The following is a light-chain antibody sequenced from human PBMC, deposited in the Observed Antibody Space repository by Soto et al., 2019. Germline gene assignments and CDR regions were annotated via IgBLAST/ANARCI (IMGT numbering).Light chain of an antibody. J-gene: IGKJ1*01. CDR3: QQSYSAPPWT. Sequence: DIQTTRSPSSLSASVGDRVTITCRTSDNIAKYLNWYQQKPGQVPKLLIVAASRLQSGVPTRFSGSGSGTDFTLTINDLQPEDFATYYCQQSYSAPPWTLGQGTKVDIK. V-gene: IGKV1-39*01. CDR2: AAS. CDR1: DNIAKY.